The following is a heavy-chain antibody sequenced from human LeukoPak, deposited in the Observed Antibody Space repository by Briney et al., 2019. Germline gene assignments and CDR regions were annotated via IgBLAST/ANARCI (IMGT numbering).Heavy chain of an antibody. J-gene: IGHJ4*02. CDR3: ARDGLQGSIL. CDR1: GGSISGYY. D-gene: IGHD4-11*01. V-gene: IGHV4-59*01. Sequence: PSETLSLTCTDSGGSISGYYWSWVRQPPGKGLEWIGYIYNSGSPTSHPSLKSRVTISVDTYKNQFSLRLRSVTAVDTAVYYCARDGLQGSILWGQGTLVTVSS. CDR2: IYNSGSP.